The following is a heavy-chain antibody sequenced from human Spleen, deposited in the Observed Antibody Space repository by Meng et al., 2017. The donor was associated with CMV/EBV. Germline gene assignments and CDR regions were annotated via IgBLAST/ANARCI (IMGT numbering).Heavy chain of an antibody. D-gene: IGHD7-27*01. CDR1: GDSCNSHA. J-gene: IGHJ4*02. Sequence: VKVSCKASGDSCNSHAVSWVRQAPGQGLEWMGGITPISDIGTYAQKLQGRVTITADKSTGTSYMELSSLRSEDTAVYYCVLELGFDNWGQGTLVTVSS. V-gene: IGHV1-69*17. CDR2: ITPISDIG. CDR3: VLELGFDN.